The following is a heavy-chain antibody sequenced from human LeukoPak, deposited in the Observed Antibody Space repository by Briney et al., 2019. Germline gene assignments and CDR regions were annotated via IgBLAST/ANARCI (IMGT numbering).Heavy chain of an antibody. J-gene: IGHJ3*02. CDR3: ARGTHYYYSSGYWDDGGDAFDI. CDR2: IKQDGSEK. V-gene: IGHV3-7*01. Sequence: PGGSLRLSCAASGFTFSSYWMSWARQAPGKGLEWVANIKQDGSEKYHVDSVKGRFTISRDNAKNSLYLQMNSLRAEDTAVFYCARGTHYYYSSGYWDDGGDAFDIWGQGTMVTVSS. D-gene: IGHD3-22*01. CDR1: GFTFSSYW.